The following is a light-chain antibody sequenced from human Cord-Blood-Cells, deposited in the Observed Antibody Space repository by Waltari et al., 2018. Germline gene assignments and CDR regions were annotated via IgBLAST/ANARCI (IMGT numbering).Light chain of an antibody. J-gene: IGKJ2*01. V-gene: IGKV1-5*03. CDR2: KAS. Sequence: DIQMTQSPSTLSASVGDRVTITCRASQGISSWLAWYQQKPGKAPKLLIYKASSLESGVPSRFSGSGSGTEFTLTISSLQPDDFATYYCQQSYSTRYTFGQGTKLEIK. CDR3: QQSYSTRYT. CDR1: QGISSW.